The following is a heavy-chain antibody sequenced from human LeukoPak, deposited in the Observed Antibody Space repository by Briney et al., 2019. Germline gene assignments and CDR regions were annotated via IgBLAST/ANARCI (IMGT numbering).Heavy chain of an antibody. CDR3: ARTIAAAGIWFDP. Sequence: PSETLSLTCSVTGGSISTNYFFWGWIRQPPGKGLTWLGHIYHTGSTYFNPSLKSRVSISVDTSKNQFSLKLSSVTAADTAVYYCARTIAAAGIWFDPWGQGTLVTVSS. CDR1: GGSISTNYFF. V-gene: IGHV4-39*07. CDR2: IYHTGST. D-gene: IGHD6-13*01. J-gene: IGHJ5*02.